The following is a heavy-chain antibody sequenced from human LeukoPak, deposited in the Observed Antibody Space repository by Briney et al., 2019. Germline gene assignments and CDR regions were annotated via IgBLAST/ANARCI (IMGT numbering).Heavy chain of an antibody. J-gene: IGHJ3*02. Sequence: ASVKVSCKASGYTFTSYAMHWVRQAPGQRLEWMGWINAGNGNTKYSQEFQGRVTITRDTSASTAYMELSRLRSDDTAVYYCARARMAAAGLDAFDIWGQGTMVTVSS. CDR1: GYTFTSYA. D-gene: IGHD6-13*01. V-gene: IGHV1-3*01. CDR3: ARARMAAAGLDAFDI. CDR2: INAGNGNT.